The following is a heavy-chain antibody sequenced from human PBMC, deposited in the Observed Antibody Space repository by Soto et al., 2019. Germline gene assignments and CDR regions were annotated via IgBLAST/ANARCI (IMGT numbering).Heavy chain of an antibody. Sequence: PSETLSLTCTVSGDSISSYYWSWIRQPPGKGLEWIGYIYYSGSTNYNPSLKSRVTISIDTSKNQLSLTLRSVTAGDTAVYYCARHGQEWFGGFRGDMDVWGQGTTVTVYS. V-gene: IGHV4-59*08. CDR3: ARHGQEWFGGFRGDMDV. D-gene: IGHD3-10*01. CDR1: GDSISSYY. CDR2: IYYSGST. J-gene: IGHJ6*02.